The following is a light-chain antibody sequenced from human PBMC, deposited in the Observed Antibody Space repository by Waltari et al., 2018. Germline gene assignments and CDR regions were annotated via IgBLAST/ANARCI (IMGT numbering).Light chain of an antibody. J-gene: IGKJ4*01. V-gene: IGKV1-12*01. Sequence: DIHMTQSPSSVSASVGDRVSITFRASQAISIYLAWYQQKPGKAPNLLIYGASSLQSGVPSMFSGSGSGTDFTLTISSLQPEDFATYYCQQANSFPLTFGGGTKVEIK. CDR2: GAS. CDR3: QQANSFPLT. CDR1: QAISIY.